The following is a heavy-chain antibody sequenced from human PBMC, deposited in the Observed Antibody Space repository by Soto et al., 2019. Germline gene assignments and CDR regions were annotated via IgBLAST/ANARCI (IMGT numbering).Heavy chain of an antibody. V-gene: IGHV3-74*01. CDR1: GFTFSNSW. CDR2: INSDGSST. D-gene: IGHD6-13*01. Sequence: EVQLVESGGGLVQPGGSLRLSCAASGFTFSNSWMHWVRQAPGKGLVWVSRINSDGSSTSYADSVKGRFTISRDNAKNTLYLQMNSLRAEDRAVYGCESGLVEYSSSWYDYWGQGALVTVSS. CDR3: ESGLVEYSSSWYDY. J-gene: IGHJ4*02.